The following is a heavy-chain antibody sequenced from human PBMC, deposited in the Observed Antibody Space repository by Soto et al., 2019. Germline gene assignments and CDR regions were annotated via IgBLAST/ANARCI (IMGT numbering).Heavy chain of an antibody. D-gene: IGHD4-17*01. CDR2: IYHSGST. J-gene: IGHJ5*02. V-gene: IGHV4-30-2*01. CDR1: GGSISSGGYS. Sequence: PSETLSLTCAVSGGSISSGGYSWSWIRQPPGKGLEWIGYIYHSGSTYYNPSLKSRVTISVDRSKNQFSLKLSSVTAADTAVYYCARSGNHDYGKRWFDPWGQGTLVTV. CDR3: ARSGNHDYGKRWFDP.